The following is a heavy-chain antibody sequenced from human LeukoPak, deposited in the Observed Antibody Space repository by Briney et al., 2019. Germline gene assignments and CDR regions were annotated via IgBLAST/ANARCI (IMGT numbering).Heavy chain of an antibody. J-gene: IGHJ4*02. CDR1: RFTFSLYA. CDR3: AKTSRGNSGYDSPFDY. Sequence: GGSLRLSFAPSRFTFSLYAMSCVRETPGKRLEWVSAVRGSGSGTYYADSVKGRFTISRDNSKNTLSLQMNSLRDEDTAIYYCAKTSRGNSGYDSPFDYWGRGTLVTVSS. V-gene: IGHV3-23*01. CDR2: VRGSGSGT. D-gene: IGHD5-12*01.